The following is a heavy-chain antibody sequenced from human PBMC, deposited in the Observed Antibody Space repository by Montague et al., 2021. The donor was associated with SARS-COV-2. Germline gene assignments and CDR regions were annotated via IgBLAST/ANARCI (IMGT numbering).Heavy chain of an antibody. Sequence: TLSLTCSVSGGSISSGGYYWSWIRQHPGKGLEWIGYIYYSGXTXYXXXXKXRVTISVDTSKNQFSLKLRSVTAADTAVYYCARASGKKTIFGVVISYFDYWGQGTLVTVSS. CDR1: GGSISSGGYY. CDR3: ARASGKKTIFGVVISYFDY. D-gene: IGHD3-3*01. V-gene: IGHV4-31*03. J-gene: IGHJ4*02. CDR2: IYYSGXT.